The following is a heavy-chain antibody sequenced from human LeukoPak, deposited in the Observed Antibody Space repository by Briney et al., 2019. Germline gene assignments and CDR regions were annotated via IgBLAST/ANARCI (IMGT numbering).Heavy chain of an antibody. Sequence: PSEALSLTCTVSGASISSSSYYWGWIRQPPGKGLEWIGSIYYSGSTYYNPSLKSRVTISVDTSKNQFSLKLSSVTAADTAVYYCARRGYSYGPFDYWGQGTLVTVSS. J-gene: IGHJ4*02. D-gene: IGHD5-18*01. CDR3: ARRGYSYGPFDY. CDR1: GASISSSSYY. V-gene: IGHV4-39*01. CDR2: IYYSGST.